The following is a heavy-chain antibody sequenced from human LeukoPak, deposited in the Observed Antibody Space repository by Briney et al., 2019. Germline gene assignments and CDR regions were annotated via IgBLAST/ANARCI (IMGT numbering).Heavy chain of an antibody. CDR3: ARDFHYYGSGSYWAWFDP. V-gene: IGHV4-4*07. Sequence: SETLSLSCTVSGGSIRSYYWRWIRQPAGKGLEWIGRIYTSGSTNYNPSLKSRVTMSVDTSKNQFSLKLSSVTAADTAVYYCARDFHYYGSGSYWAWFDPWGQGTLVTVSS. CDR1: GGSIRSYY. J-gene: IGHJ5*02. CDR2: IYTSGST. D-gene: IGHD3-10*01.